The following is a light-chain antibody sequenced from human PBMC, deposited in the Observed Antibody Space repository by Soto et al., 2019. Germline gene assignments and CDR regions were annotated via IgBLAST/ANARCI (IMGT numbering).Light chain of an antibody. CDR3: QQYGSSGT. CDR2: GAS. J-gene: IGKJ1*01. Sequence: ENVLTQFPGTLSLSPGDRATLSCRASQSLSSDSLAWYQQKPGQAPRLLIYGASSRANGIPDRFSGSGSGTEFTLTISSLQSEDFAVYYCQQYGSSGTFGQGTKVDIK. V-gene: IGKV3-20*01. CDR1: QSLSSDS.